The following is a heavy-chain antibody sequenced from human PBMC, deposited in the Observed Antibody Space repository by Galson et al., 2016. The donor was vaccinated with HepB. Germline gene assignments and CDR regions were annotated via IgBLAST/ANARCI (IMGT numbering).Heavy chain of an antibody. CDR3: ARSSGWYGYFQH. CDR2: IYSAGGT. J-gene: IGHJ1*01. Sequence: SLRLSCAASGFTVSSNYMSWVRQAPGKGLEWVSVIYSAGGTFYADSVEGRFSISRDNSKNTVYLQMNSLRAEDTAVYYCARSSGWYGYFQHWGQGTLVTVSS. V-gene: IGHV3-53*01. D-gene: IGHD6-19*01. CDR1: GFTVSSNY.